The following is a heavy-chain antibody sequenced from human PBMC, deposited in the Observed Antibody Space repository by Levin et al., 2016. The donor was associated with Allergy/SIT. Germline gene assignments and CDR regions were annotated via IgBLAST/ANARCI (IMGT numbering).Heavy chain of an antibody. CDR2: IYYSGST. Sequence: SETLSLTCTVSGGSVGSGSYYWSWIRQPPGKGLEWIGYIYYSGSTNYNPSLKSRVTISVDTSKNQFSLKLSSVTAADTAVYYCARCSMTWDAFDIWGQGTMVTVSS. V-gene: IGHV4-61*01. J-gene: IGHJ3*02. D-gene: IGHD2/OR15-2a*01. CDR3: ARCSMTWDAFDI. CDR1: GGSVGSGSYY.